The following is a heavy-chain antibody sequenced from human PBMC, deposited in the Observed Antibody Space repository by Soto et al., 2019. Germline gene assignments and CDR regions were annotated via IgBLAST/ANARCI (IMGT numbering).Heavy chain of an antibody. J-gene: IGHJ4*02. CDR1: GFTFSIYA. Sequence: PGGSLRLSCAASGFTFSIYAMSWVRQAPGKGLEWVSSISGDGGYTYYADSVKGRFTISRDNPQNTLYLQMDRLRVDDTAVYYCARDFQYSSGCYVYWGQGTLVTVSS. CDR2: ISGDGGYT. D-gene: IGHD6-19*01. V-gene: IGHV3-23*01. CDR3: ARDFQYSSGCYVY.